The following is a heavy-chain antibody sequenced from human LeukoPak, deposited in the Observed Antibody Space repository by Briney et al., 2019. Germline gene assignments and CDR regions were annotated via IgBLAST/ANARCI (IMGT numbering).Heavy chain of an antibody. CDR3: ARGGYQLLWY. V-gene: IGHV3-7*04. J-gene: IGHJ4*02. CDR2: IKQDGSEK. D-gene: IGHD2-2*01. CDR1: GFTFSPYW. Sequence: GGSLRLSCAASGFTFSPYWMSWVRQAPGTGLEWVASIKQDGSEKSYVDSVKGRFTISRDNAKNSLYLQMNSLRAEDTAVYYCARGGYQLLWYWGQGTLVTVSS.